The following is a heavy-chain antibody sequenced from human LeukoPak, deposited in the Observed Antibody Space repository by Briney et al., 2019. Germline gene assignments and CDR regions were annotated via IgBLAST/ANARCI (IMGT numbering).Heavy chain of an antibody. CDR1: GFTFSNYA. CDR2: ISGSGVST. V-gene: IGHV3-23*01. D-gene: IGHD5-18*01. J-gene: IGHJ3*02. CDR3: ATDGVAKIYTYDHDAFDI. Sequence: GGSLRLSCAASGFTFSNYAMIWVRQAPGKGLEWVSAISGSGVSTYYTDSVKGRFTISRDSSKNTLYLQMNSLRAEDTAVYYCATDGVAKIYTYDHDAFDIWGQGTTVTVSS.